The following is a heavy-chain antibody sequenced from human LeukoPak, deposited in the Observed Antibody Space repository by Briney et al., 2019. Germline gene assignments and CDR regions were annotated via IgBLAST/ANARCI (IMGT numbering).Heavy chain of an antibody. D-gene: IGHD4-23*01. CDR3: ATDHAGKRSDSFWFDP. J-gene: IGHJ5*02. CDR2: FDPEDGET. Sequence: ASVKVSCKVSGYTLSELSMHWVRQAPGKGLEWMGGFDPEDGETIYAQKFQGRVTMTGDTSTDTAYMELSSLRSEDTAVYYCATDHAGKRSDSFWFDPWGQGTLVTVSS. CDR1: GYTLSELS. V-gene: IGHV1-24*01.